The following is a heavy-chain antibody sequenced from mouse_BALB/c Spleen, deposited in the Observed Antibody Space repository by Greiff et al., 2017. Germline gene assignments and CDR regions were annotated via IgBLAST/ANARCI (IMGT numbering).Heavy chain of an antibody. Sequence: DVKLQESGPGLVKPSQSLSLTCTVTGYSITSDYAWNWIRQFPGNKLEWMGYISYSGSTSYNPSLKSRISITRDTSKNQFFLQLNSVTTEDTATYYCARLNYYGSSYGAMDYWGQGTSVTVSS. D-gene: IGHD1-1*01. CDR2: ISYSGST. J-gene: IGHJ4*01. V-gene: IGHV3-2*02. CDR1: GYSITSDYA. CDR3: ARLNYYGSSYGAMDY.